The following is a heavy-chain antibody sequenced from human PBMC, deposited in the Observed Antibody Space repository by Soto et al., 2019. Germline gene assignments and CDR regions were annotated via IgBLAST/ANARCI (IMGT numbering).Heavy chain of an antibody. CDR1: GGSISSYY. D-gene: IGHD1-1*01. V-gene: IGHV4-59*01. J-gene: IGHJ6*03. Sequence: QVQLQESGPGLVKPSETLSLTCTVSGGSISSYYWSWIRQPPGKGLEWIGYIYYSGSTNYDPSLKSRVTISVDTSKNQFSLKLSSVTAADTAVYYCASGWNRKRYYYYDMDVWGKGTTVTVSS. CDR3: ASGWNRKRYYYYDMDV. CDR2: IYYSGST.